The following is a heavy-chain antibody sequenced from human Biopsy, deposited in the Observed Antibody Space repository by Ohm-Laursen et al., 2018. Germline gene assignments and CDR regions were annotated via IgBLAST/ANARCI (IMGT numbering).Heavy chain of an antibody. D-gene: IGHD3-9*01. Sequence: ASVKVSCKASGYTFAGYYLHWVRQAPGHGLEWMGWINPNSGNANYAQSFQGRLTVTRDTSISTAYMELTSLAFDDTAIYYCARAPAYPSIDGYYGLDLWGQGTTVIVSS. J-gene: IGHJ6*02. CDR1: GYTFAGYY. CDR2: INPNSGNA. V-gene: IGHV1-2*02. CDR3: ARAPAYPSIDGYYGLDL.